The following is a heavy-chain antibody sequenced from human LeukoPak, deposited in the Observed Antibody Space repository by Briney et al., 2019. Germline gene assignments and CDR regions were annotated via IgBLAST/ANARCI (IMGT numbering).Heavy chain of an antibody. CDR1: GYTFTSYG. J-gene: IGHJ6*03. D-gene: IGHD1-1*01. V-gene: IGHV1-18*01. Sequence: ASVKVSCKASGYTFTSYGISWVRQAPGQGLEWMGWISAYNGNTNYAQKLQGRVTMTTDTSTSTAYMELRSLRSDDTAVYYCARDRTEYYYYYYMDVWGKGTTVTVSS. CDR2: ISAYNGNT. CDR3: ARDRTEYYYYYYMDV.